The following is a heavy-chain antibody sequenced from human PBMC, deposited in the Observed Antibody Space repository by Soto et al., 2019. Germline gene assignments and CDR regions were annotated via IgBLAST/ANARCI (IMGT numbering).Heavy chain of an antibody. D-gene: IGHD4-4*01. CDR2: ITTGGINT. CDR1: GFTFASYA. CDR3: GKVMTDYSKAVGDD. V-gene: IGHV3-23*01. J-gene: IGHJ4*02. Sequence: GGSLRLSCATSGFTFASYAMTWVRQAPGKGLEWVSSITTGGINTHYADFVRGRFTISRDNSKNTVYLEMKTLRAEDTAVYYCGKVMTDYSKAVGDDWGQGTLVTVSS.